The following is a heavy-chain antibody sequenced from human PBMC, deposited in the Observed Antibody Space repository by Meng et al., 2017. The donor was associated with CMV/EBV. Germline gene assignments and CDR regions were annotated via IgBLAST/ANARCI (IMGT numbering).Heavy chain of an antibody. Sequence: GSLRLSCAVSGSSVRNINGWTWVRQPPGKGLEWIGEIYRGGSTNYSPSVKSRVTMSVDRSKNHISLRLTSVTAADTAVYYCAKYVGDYGNYYGMDVWGQGTTVTVSS. CDR2: IYRGGST. CDR3: AKYVGDYGNYYGMDV. D-gene: IGHD4-17*01. V-gene: IGHV4-4*02. J-gene: IGHJ6*02. CDR1: GSSVRNING.